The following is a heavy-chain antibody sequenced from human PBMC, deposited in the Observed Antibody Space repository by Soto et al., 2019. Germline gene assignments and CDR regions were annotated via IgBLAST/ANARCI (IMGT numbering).Heavy chain of an antibody. J-gene: IGHJ6*03. V-gene: IGHV5-51*01. D-gene: IGHD2-2*01. Sequence: PGESLKISCKGSGYSFTSYWIGWVRQMPGKGLEWMGIIYPGDSDTRYSPSFQGQVTISADKSISTAYLQWSSLKASDTAMYYCARHSEGVPAANQAYYMDVWGKGPIVTVSS. CDR3: ARHSEGVPAANQAYYMDV. CDR2: IYPGDSDT. CDR1: GYSFTSYW.